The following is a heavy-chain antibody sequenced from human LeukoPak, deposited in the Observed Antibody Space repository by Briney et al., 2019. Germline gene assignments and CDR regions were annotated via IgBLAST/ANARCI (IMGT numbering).Heavy chain of an antibody. V-gene: IGHV4-39*02. CDR2: IYSSGST. CDR3: ASGYDRGLFHY. Sequence: PSETLSLTCAVSGDSVSSTTYYWGWIRQPPGEGLEWIGSIYSSGSTSCSPSLKSRVTISVDTSKNHFSLKLRSVTAADTAVYFCASGYDRGLFHYWGQGALVPVSS. D-gene: IGHD5-12*01. CDR1: GDSVSSTTYY. J-gene: IGHJ4*02.